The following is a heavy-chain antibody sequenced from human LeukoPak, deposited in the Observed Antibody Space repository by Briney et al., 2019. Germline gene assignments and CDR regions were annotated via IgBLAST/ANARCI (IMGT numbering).Heavy chain of an antibody. J-gene: IGHJ4*02. CDR2: IIPILGIA. CDR1: GGTFSSYA. V-gene: IGHV1-69*04. Sequence: PSVKVSCKASGGTFSSYAISWVRQAPGQGLEWMGRIIPILGIANYAQKFQGRVTITADKSTSTAYMELSSLRSEDTAVYYCARGKDTAMAPVDYWGQGTLVTVSS. CDR3: ARGKDTAMAPVDY. D-gene: IGHD5-18*01.